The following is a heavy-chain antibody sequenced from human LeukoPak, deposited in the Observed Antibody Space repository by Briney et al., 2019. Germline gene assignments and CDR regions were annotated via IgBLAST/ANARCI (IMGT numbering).Heavy chain of an antibody. J-gene: IGHJ4*02. Sequence: HSGGSLRLSCAASGFTFSSCAMSWVRQGPGKGLEWVSGISGSGGSTYYADSVKGRFTISRDNSKNTLYLQMNSLRDEDTALYYCAKEGDSGSYYSYSDYWGQGTLVTVSS. CDR3: AKEGDSGSYYSYSDY. CDR1: GFTFSSCA. D-gene: IGHD3-10*01. V-gene: IGHV3-23*01. CDR2: ISGSGGST.